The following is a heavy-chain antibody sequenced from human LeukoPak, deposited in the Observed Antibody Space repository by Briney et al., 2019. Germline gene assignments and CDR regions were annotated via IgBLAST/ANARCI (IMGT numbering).Heavy chain of an antibody. CDR1: GGSISSYY. CDR3: ARDRDTVGGAFDI. D-gene: IGHD4-23*01. J-gene: IGHJ3*02. Sequence: SETLSLTCTVSGGSISSYYWSWIRQPPGKGLEWIGYIYYSGSTNYNPSLKSRVTISVDTSKNQFSLKLSSVTAADTAVYYCARDRDTVGGAFDIWGQGTMVTVSS. V-gene: IGHV4-59*12. CDR2: IYYSGST.